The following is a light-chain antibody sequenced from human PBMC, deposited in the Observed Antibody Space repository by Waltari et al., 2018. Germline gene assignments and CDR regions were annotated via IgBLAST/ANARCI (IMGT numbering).Light chain of an antibody. CDR2: QYT. V-gene: IGLV3-25*03. CDR3: QSADGSGTYVV. Sequence: SYELTQPPSVSVSPGQTARITCSGDALPRQYASWYQQRPGQAPMLMLYQYTQRPSEIPERFSGSSSGTTVTLTISEVQAEDEADYYCQSADGSGTYVVFGGGTKLTVL. J-gene: IGLJ2*01. CDR1: ALPRQY.